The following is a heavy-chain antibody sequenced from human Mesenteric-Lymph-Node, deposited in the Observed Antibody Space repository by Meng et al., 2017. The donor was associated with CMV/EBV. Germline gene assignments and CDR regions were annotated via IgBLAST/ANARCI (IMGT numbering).Heavy chain of an antibody. D-gene: IGHD6-19*01. CDR1: GFTFSSYA. CDR2: ISGSGGST. CDR3: AREGVTSSGWYRIDY. J-gene: IGHJ4*02. V-gene: IGHV3-23*01. Sequence: LSLTCAASGFTFSSYAMSWVRQAPGKGLEWVSAISGSGGSTYYADSVKGRFTISRDNAKNSLYLQMNSLRAEDTAVYYCAREGVTSSGWYRIDYWGQGTLVTVSS.